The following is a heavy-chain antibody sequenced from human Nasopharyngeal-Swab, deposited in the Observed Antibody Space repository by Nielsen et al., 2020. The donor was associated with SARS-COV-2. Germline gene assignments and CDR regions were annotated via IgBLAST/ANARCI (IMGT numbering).Heavy chain of an antibody. D-gene: IGHD2-2*01. CDR3: ARRGRCSGSSCDMDV. CDR2: INPGSGGT. J-gene: IGHJ6*02. CDR1: GYTFNNYY. V-gene: IGHV1-46*02. Sequence: ASVTVSCQASGYTFNNYYIHWVRQAPGQGLEWMGMINPGSGGTTYAQKFQGRVTMTRDTSTSTVFMDLSSLRSEDTAVYYCARRGRCSGSSCDMDVWGQGTTVTVSS.